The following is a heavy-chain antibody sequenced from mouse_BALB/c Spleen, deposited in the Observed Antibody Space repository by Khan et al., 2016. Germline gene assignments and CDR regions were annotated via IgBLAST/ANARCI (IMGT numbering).Heavy chain of an antibody. V-gene: IGHV3-2*02. CDR1: GYSITSDYA. Sequence: EVKLLESGPGLVKPSQSLSLTCTVTGYSITSDYAWNWIRQFPGNRLEWMGYISYSGSTSYNPSLKSRISITRDPSKNQFFLQLNSVTSEDTAAYYCARSDYGDKDAMDYWGQGTSVTVS. J-gene: IGHJ4*01. CDR3: ARSDYGDKDAMDY. D-gene: IGHD1-1*01. CDR2: ISYSGST.